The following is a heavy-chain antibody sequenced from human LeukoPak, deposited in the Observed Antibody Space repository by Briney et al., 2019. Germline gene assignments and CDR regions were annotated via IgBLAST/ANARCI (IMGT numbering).Heavy chain of an antibody. D-gene: IGHD4-11*01. CDR3: AREVVGTTIKNFDS. J-gene: IGHJ4*02. Sequence: AASVKVSCKASGDISSSDYIHWVRQAPGQGLEWMGTINPSGGNTDYAQKFHGRVSMTRDTSTSTVYMDLSSLKSEDTAMYYCAREVVGTTIKNFDSWGQGTLVTVSS. CDR1: GDISSSDY. CDR2: INPSGGNT. V-gene: IGHV1-46*01.